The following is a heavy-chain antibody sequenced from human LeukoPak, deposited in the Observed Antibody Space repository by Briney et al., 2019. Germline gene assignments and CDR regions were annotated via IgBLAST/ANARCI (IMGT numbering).Heavy chain of an antibody. V-gene: IGHV3-21*04. J-gene: IGHJ4*02. CDR3: ARDLYSRGHFDY. Sequence: GGSLRLSCAASGFTFSSYSMNWVRQAPGKGLEWVSSISSSSSYIYYADSVKGRFTISRDNSRNTLYLQMNSLRADDTAVFYCARDLYSRGHFDYWGQGTLVTVSS. CDR1: GFTFSSYS. D-gene: IGHD6-19*01. CDR2: ISSSSSYI.